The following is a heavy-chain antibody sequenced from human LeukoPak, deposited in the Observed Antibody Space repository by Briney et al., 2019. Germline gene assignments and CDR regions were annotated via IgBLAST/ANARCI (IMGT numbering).Heavy chain of an antibody. D-gene: IGHD6-19*01. CDR1: GGSLSGYY. J-gene: IGHJ4*02. CDR3: ARTLPARIAVAGRVFVY. V-gene: IGHV4-34*01. Sequence: SETLSLTCAVYGGSLSGYYWSWIRQPPGKGLEWIGEINHSGSTNYNPSLKSRVTISVDTSKNQFSLKLSSVTAADTAVYYCARTLPARIAVAGRVFVYWGQGTLVTVSS. CDR2: INHSGST.